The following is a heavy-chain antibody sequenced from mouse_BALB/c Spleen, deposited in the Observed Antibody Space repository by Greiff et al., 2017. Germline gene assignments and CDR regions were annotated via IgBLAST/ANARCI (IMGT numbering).Heavy chain of an antibody. CDR3: AREGIYSYYCDD. Sequence: EVKLMESGGGLVQPGGSRKLSCAASGFTFSIFGMHWVRQAPEKGLEWVAYISSGSSTIYYADTVKGRFTISRDNPKNTLFLQMTSLRSEDTAMYYCAREGIYSYYCDDGGQGTT. D-gene: IGHD1-1*01. CDR2: ISSGSSTI. J-gene: IGHJ2*01. CDR1: GFTFSIFG. V-gene: IGHV5-17*02.